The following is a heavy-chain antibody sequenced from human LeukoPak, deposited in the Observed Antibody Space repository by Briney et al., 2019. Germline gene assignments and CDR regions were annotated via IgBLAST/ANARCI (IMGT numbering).Heavy chain of an antibody. CDR3: ASFFLCYGCSSSSDSFNI. V-gene: IGHV3-74*01. Sequence: PGGSLRLSCEASGFTFSRYWMHWVRQAPGKGLVWVSRINSDGSRTTYADSVKGRFTISRDNAKNTLYLQMNSLRAEDTAVYYCASFFLCYGCSSSSDSFNIWGQGTMVTVSA. D-gene: IGHD6-6*01. CDR1: GFTFSRYW. J-gene: IGHJ3*02. CDR2: INSDGSRT.